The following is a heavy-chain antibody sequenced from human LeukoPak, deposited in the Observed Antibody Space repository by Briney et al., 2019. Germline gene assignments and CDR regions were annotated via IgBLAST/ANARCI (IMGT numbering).Heavy chain of an antibody. CDR3: ARLHRGEEAFDI. V-gene: IGHV4-59*01. CDR2: IYYSGST. CDR1: GGSISSYY. Sequence: SETLSLTCTVSGGSISSYYWSWIRQSPGKGLERIGYIYYSGSTNYNPSLKSRATISVDTSKNQFSLKLSSVTTADTAVYYCARLHRGEEAFDIWGQGTMVTVSS. J-gene: IGHJ3*02.